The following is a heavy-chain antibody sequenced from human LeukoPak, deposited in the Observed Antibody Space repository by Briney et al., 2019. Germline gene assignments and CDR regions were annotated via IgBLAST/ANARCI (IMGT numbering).Heavy chain of an antibody. J-gene: IGHJ4*02. V-gene: IGHV1-18*01. D-gene: IGHD3-22*01. Sequence: ASVKVSCKASGYTFTCYGISWVRQAPGQGLEWMGWISAYNGNTNYAQKLQGRVTMTTDTSTSTAYMELRSLRSDDTAVYYCARDPKYDDSTDPLDYWGQGTLVTVSS. CDR2: ISAYNGNT. CDR3: ARDPKYDDSTDPLDY. CDR1: GYTFTCYG.